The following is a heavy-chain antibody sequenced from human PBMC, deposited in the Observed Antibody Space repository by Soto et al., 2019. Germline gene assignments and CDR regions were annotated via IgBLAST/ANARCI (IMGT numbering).Heavy chain of an antibody. D-gene: IGHD6-13*01. V-gene: IGHV1-69*13. CDR2: IIPIFGTA. J-gene: IGHJ5*02. CDR3: ARPAGKQLDYWFDP. Sequence: SVKVYCKASGGTFSSYAISRVRQAPGQGLEWMGGIIPIFGTANYAQKFQGRVTITADESTSTAYMELSSLRSEDTAVYYCARPAGKQLDYWFDPWGQVTLVTVSS. CDR1: GGTFSSYA.